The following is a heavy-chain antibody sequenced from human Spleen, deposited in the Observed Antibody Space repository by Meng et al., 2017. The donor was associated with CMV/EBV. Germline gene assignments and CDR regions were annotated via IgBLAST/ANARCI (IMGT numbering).Heavy chain of an antibody. CDR1: GGSISSNSYY. CDR3: ATHHGGGFGSSSWSAY. V-gene: IGHV4-39*07. CDR2: IYYDGST. D-gene: IGHD6-13*01. J-gene: IGHJ4*02. Sequence: SETLSLTCTVSGGSISSNSYYWGWIRQPPGKGLEWIGSIYYDGSTYYSPSLKSRVTISVYTSKNQFSLKLYSVTATDTAVYYCATHHGGGFGSSSWSAYWGQGVLVTVSS.